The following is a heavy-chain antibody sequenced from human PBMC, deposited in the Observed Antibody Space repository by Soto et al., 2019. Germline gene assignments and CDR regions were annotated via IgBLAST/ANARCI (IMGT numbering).Heavy chain of an antibody. CDR1: GFTFSSYG. CDR3: AKDWGGRLDF. V-gene: IGHV3-30*18. Sequence: SLRLSCAASGFTFSSYGMHWVRQAPGKGLEWVTITSYDGSNKNYGDSVKGRFTVSRDNPGNTLSLQMNSLRPEDTGIYYCAKDWGGRLDFWGQGAWVTVSS. J-gene: IGHJ4*02. CDR2: TSYDGSNK. D-gene: IGHD7-27*01.